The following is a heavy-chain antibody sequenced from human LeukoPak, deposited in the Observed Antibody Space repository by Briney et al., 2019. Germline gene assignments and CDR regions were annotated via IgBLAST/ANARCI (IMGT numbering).Heavy chain of an antibody. D-gene: IGHD1-1*01. J-gene: IGHJ4*02. V-gene: IGHV1-69*13. CDR3: ARGAHRYNWINCFDY. CDR2: IIPIFGTA. CDR1: GGTFSSYA. Sequence: ASVKVSCKASGGTFSSYAISWVRQAPGQGLEWMGGIIPIFGTANYAQKFQGRVTITADESTSTAYMELSSLRSEDTAVYYCARGAHRYNWINCFDYWGQGTLVTVSS.